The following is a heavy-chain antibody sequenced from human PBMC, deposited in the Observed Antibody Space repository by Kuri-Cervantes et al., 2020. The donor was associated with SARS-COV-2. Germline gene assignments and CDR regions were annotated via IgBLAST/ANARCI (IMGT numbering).Heavy chain of an antibody. CDR2: IKQDGSNK. CDR1: GFTFSSYW. D-gene: IGHD2-2*01. CDR3: AKPIVVPARPHYYYYYMDV. Sequence: GGSLRLSCAASGFTFSSYWMSWVRQAPGKGLEWVANIKQDGSNKYYADSVKGRFTISRDNSKNTLYLQMNSLRAEGTAVYYCAKPIVVPARPHYYYYYMDVWGKGTTVTVSS. V-gene: IGHV3-7*01. J-gene: IGHJ6*03.